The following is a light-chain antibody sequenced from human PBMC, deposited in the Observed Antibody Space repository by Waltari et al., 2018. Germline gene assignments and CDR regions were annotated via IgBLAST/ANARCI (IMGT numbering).Light chain of an antibody. V-gene: IGKV3-15*01. J-gene: IGKJ4*01. CDR1: QSISIN. Sequence: EIVMTQSPATLSVSPGERATLSCRASQSISINLAWYQQKPGQAPRLPIYAASTRATGIPARFSGSGSGTEFTLTISSLQSEDFVLYYCQQYNSWVTFGGGTKVEIK. CDR3: QQYNSWVT. CDR2: AAS.